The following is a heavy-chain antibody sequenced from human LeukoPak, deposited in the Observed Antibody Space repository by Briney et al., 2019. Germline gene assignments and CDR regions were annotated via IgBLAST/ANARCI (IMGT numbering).Heavy chain of an antibody. CDR2: IYYSGST. Sequence: LRLSCAASASEFTVSSNYMSWIRQHPGKGLEWIGYIYYSGSTYYNPSLKSRVTISVDTSKNQFSLKLSSVTAADTAVYYCARGGDYYDSSGSYYYYGMDVWGQGTTVAVSS. CDR1: ASEFTVSSNY. CDR3: ARGGDYYDSSGSYYYYGMDV. V-gene: IGHV4-31*02. J-gene: IGHJ6*02. D-gene: IGHD3-22*01.